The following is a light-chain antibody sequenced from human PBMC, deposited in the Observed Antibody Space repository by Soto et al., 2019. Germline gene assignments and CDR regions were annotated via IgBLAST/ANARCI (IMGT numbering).Light chain of an antibody. V-gene: IGLV2-14*01. J-gene: IGLJ2*01. CDR3: SSYTSKSSLI. CDR2: DVS. CDR1: SSDVGGHNS. Sequence: QSVLTQPASVSGSPGQSITISCTGTSSDVGGHNSVAWYQHNPGKAPKLMIYDVSNRPSGVSSRFSASKSGNTASLTISGLQAEDEADYYCSSYTSKSSLIFGGGTKVTVL.